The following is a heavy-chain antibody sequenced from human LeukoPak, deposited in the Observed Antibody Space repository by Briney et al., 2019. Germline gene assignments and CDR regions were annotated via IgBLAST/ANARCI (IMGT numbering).Heavy chain of an antibody. CDR1: GFTFSSYS. V-gene: IGHV3-48*01. J-gene: IGHJ3*02. D-gene: IGHD5-18*01. CDR2: ISSSSSTI. CDR3: AREDTGYVQQPGNAFDI. Sequence: PGGSLRLSSAASGFTFSSYSMNWVRQAPGKGLEWVSYISSSSSTIYYADSVKVRFTISRDNAKNSLYLEMNSLRAEDTAVYYCAREDTGYVQQPGNAFDIWGQGTMVTVSS.